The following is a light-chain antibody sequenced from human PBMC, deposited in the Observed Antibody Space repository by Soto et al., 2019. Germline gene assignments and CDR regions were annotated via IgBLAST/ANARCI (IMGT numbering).Light chain of an antibody. CDR1: SSDIGDYDY. CDR3: NSYATGNTRV. V-gene: IGLV2-14*01. Sequence: ALTQPASVSGSPGQSITISCTGSSSDIGDYDYVSWYQQHPGKAPKVLISEVSNRPSGVSNRFSGSKSGNTASLTISGLQAEDEADYYCNSYATGNTRVFGTGTKV. J-gene: IGLJ1*01. CDR2: EVS.